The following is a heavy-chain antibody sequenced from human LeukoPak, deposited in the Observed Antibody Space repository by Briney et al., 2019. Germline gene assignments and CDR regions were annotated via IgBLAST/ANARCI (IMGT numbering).Heavy chain of an antibody. CDR1: GYTFTGYY. CDR3: ARGAAGYSSGWYYYYGMDV. V-gene: IGHV1-2*02. J-gene: IGHJ6*02. CDR2: INPNSGGT. D-gene: IGHD6-19*01. Sequence: ASVKVSCKAPGYTFTGYYMHWVRQAPGQGLEWMGWINPNSGGTNYAQKFQGRVTMTRDTSISTAYMELSRLRSDDTAVYYCARGAAGYSSGWYYYYGMDVWGQGTTVTVSS.